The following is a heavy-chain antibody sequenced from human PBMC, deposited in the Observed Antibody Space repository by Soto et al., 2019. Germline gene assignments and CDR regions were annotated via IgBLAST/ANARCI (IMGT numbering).Heavy chain of an antibody. CDR2: INPNSGGT. V-gene: IGHV1-2*04. J-gene: IGHJ4*02. D-gene: IGHD6-13*01. CDR3: AREVGYSSSWYAPYYFDY. CDR1: GYTFTGYY. Sequence: QVQLVQSGAEVKKPGASVKVSCKASGYTFTGYYMHWVRQAPGQGLEWMGWINPNSGGTNYAQKFQGWVTMTRDTSISTAYMELSRLRSDDTAVYYCAREVGYSSSWYAPYYFDYWGQGTLVTVSS.